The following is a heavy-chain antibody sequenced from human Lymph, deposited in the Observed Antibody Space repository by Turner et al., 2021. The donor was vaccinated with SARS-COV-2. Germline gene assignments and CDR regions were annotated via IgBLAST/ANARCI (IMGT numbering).Heavy chain of an antibody. CDR1: GYTFTSYD. D-gene: IGHD1-26*01. CDR2: MNPNSGNT. CDR3: ARGRYSGGGMDV. V-gene: IGHV1-8*02. J-gene: IGHJ6*02. Sequence: QVQLVQSGAEVKKPGASVKISCKAPGYTFTSYDINWVRQATGQGLEWMGWMNPNSGNTGYAQKFQGRVTMTRNTSISTAYMELSSLGSEDTAVYYCARGRYSGGGMDVWGQGTTVTVSS.